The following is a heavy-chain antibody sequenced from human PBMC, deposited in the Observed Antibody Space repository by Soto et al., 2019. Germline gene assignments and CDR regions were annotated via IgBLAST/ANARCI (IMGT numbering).Heavy chain of an antibody. CDR3: ARDDYKDGGNNWFDP. Sequence: SETLCLTWTVSGGSITNYYWSWIRQPAGKGLEWIGRMYTKERTNYNLSFKSRVTMSVDTSKNQFSLKLNAVTAADTAVYYCARDDYKDGGNNWFDPWGQGTLVTVSS. CDR1: GGSITNYY. CDR2: MYTKERT. V-gene: IGHV4-4*07. D-gene: IGHD3-16*01. J-gene: IGHJ5*02.